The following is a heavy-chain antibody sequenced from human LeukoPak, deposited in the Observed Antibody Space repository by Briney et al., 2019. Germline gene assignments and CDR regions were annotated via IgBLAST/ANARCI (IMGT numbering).Heavy chain of an antibody. CDR1: GGSISSYY. D-gene: IGHD3-9*01. CDR3: ARGRTYYDILTGYYGMDV. Sequence: SETLSLTCTVSGGSISSYYWSWIRQPPGKGLEWIGYIYYSGTTNYNPSLKSRVTISVDTSKNQFSLKLSSVTAADTAVYYCARGRTYYDILTGYYGMDVWGQGTTVTVSS. V-gene: IGHV4-59*12. CDR2: IYYSGTT. J-gene: IGHJ6*02.